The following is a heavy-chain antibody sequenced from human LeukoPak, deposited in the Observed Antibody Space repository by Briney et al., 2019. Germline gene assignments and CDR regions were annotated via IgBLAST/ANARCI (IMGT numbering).Heavy chain of an antibody. CDR1: GFTFSSYG. V-gene: IGHV3-21*01. D-gene: IGHD2-21*01. CDR3: ARGLGDRLF. Sequence: GGSLRLSCAASGFTFSSYGLNWVRQAPGKGLEWVSSISGSSNYIYYADSLKGRFTISRDNAKNSLYLQMNSLRAEDTAVYYCARGLGDRLFWGQGTLVTVSS. CDR2: ISGSSNYI. J-gene: IGHJ1*01.